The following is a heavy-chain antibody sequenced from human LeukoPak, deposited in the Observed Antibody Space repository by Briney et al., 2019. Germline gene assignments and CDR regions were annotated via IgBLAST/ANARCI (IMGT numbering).Heavy chain of an antibody. Sequence: GGSLRLSCAASGFTLSSYWMSWVRQAPGKGLEWVANIKYDGSEKDYVDSVKGRFTISRDNAKNSLCLQMNSLRAEDTAVYYCARDMAPAGLFFDYWGQGTLVTVSS. CDR3: ARDMAPAGLFFDY. CDR1: GFTLSSYW. D-gene: IGHD6-13*01. V-gene: IGHV3-7*01. CDR2: IKYDGSEK. J-gene: IGHJ4*02.